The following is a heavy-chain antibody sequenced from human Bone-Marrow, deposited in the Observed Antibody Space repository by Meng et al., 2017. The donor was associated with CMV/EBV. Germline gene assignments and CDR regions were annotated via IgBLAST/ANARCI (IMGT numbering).Heavy chain of an antibody. V-gene: IGHV3-30*02. J-gene: IGHJ4*02. CDR2: IWYDGSNK. CDR1: GFTFNSYG. D-gene: IGHD3-10*01. CDR3: AKDRGGSGSYEVDY. Sequence: GESLKISCAASGFTFNSYGIHWVRQAPGKGLEWVAFIWYDGSNKYYADSVKGRFTISRDNSKNTLYLQMNSLRAEDTAVYYCAKDRGGSGSYEVDYWGQGTLVTVSS.